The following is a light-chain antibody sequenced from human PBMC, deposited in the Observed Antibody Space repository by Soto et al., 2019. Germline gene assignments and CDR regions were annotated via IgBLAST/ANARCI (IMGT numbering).Light chain of an antibody. V-gene: IGKV4-1*01. CDR3: QQYYSNPRT. J-gene: IGKJ1*01. CDR1: QSVLYSSNNKNY. Sequence: DFVMTQSPDSLAVSLGERATINCKSRQSVLYSSNNKNYLTWYQQKPGQPPKMXIYWSSTRESGIPDRFSGSGSGTDFTLTISSLQAEDVAIYYCQQYYSNPRTFGQGTKVDIK. CDR2: WSS.